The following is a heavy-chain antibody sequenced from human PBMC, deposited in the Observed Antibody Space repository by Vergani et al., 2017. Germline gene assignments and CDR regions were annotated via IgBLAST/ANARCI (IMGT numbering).Heavy chain of an antibody. CDR1: GFTFSSYA. Sequence: EVQLLESGGGLVQPGGSLRLSCAASGFTFSSYAMSWVRQAPGKGLEWVSAISGSGGSTYYADSVKGRFTISRDNPKNTLYLQMNSLRAEDTAVYYCAPTPYYDFWSGYGMDVWGQGTTVTVSS. CDR2: ISGSGGST. CDR3: APTPYYDFWSGYGMDV. J-gene: IGHJ6*02. V-gene: IGHV3-23*01. D-gene: IGHD3-3*01.